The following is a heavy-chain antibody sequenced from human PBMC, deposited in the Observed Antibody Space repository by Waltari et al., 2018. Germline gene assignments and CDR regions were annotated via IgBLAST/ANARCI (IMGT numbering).Heavy chain of an antibody. CDR3: ARRGWYYYYGMDV. CDR2: IYYSGST. V-gene: IGHV4-39*07. D-gene: IGHD6-19*01. CDR1: GGSISSSSYY. Sequence: QLQLQESGPGLVKPSETLSLTCTVSGGSISSSSYYWGWIRQPPGKGLAWIGSIYYSGSTYYNPSLKSRVTISVDTSKNQFSLKLSSVTAADTAVYYCARRGWYYYYGMDVWGQGTTVTVSS. J-gene: IGHJ6*02.